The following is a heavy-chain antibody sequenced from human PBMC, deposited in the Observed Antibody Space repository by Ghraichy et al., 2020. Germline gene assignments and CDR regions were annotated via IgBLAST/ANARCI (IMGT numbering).Heavy chain of an antibody. V-gene: IGHV3-33*08. CDR1: GFTFSSYG. Sequence: GGSLRLSCAASGFTFSSYGMHWVRQAPGKGLEWVAVIWYDGSNKYYADSVKGRFTISRDNSKNTLYLQMNSLRAEDTAVYYCARETTPQDYYYGMDVWGQGTTVTVSS. J-gene: IGHJ6*02. D-gene: IGHD4-17*01. CDR2: IWYDGSNK. CDR3: ARETTPQDYYYGMDV.